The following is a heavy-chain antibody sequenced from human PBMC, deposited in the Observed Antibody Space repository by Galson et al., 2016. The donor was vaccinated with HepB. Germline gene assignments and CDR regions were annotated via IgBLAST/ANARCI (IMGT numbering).Heavy chain of an antibody. J-gene: IGHJ6*02. CDR2: ISSSGHTI. Sequence: SLRLSCAASGFTFSDYYMCWVRQAPGTGLEWVSYISSSGHTIYYADSVKGRVTITRDNAKNSLYLQMNILRAEDTAVYYCARILYYYYGMDVWGQGTTVTVSS. CDR3: ARILYYYYGMDV. CDR1: GFTFSDYY. V-gene: IGHV3-11*01.